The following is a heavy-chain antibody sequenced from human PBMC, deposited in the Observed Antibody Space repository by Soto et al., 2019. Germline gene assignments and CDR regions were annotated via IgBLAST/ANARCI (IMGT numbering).Heavy chain of an antibody. D-gene: IGHD5-18*01. CDR3: ARSGYSYGPNPLLY. J-gene: IGHJ4*02. V-gene: IGHV4-31*03. Sequence: SETLSPTCTFSGGSISSGGYYWSWIRQHPGKGLEWIGYIYYSGSTYYNPSLKSRVTISVDTSKNQFSLKLSSVTAADTAVYYCARSGYSYGPNPLLYWGQGTLVTVS. CDR1: GGSISSGGYY. CDR2: IYYSGST.